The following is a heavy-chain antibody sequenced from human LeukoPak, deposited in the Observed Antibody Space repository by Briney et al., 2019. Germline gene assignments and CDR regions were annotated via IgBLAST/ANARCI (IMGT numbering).Heavy chain of an antibody. Sequence: GGSLRLSCAASGFTFSSYSMNWVRQAPGKGLEWVSSISSSSSYIYYADSVKGRFTISRDNAKNSLYLQMNSLRAEDTAVYYCARDGAAADYDAFDIWGQGTMVTVSS. CDR2: ISSSSSYI. J-gene: IGHJ3*02. D-gene: IGHD6-13*01. V-gene: IGHV3-21*01. CDR3: ARDGAAADYDAFDI. CDR1: GFTFSSYS.